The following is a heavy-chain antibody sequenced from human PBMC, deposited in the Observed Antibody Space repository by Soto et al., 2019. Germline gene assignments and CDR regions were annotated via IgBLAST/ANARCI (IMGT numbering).Heavy chain of an antibody. CDR3: GRSVVGATGEIRYHAMDV. D-gene: IGHD1-26*01. CDR2: INPASGHT. CDR1: GYTFSTYA. Sequence: QVQLVQSGAEVKKPGASVKVSCKASGYTFSTYAMHWVRQAPGQRPEWMGWINPASGHTKYAKKFQDRVTMTRDTSASTAYMELSSLRSEDTAVYYCGRSVVGATGEIRYHAMDVWGQGTTVTVSS. J-gene: IGHJ6*02. V-gene: IGHV1-3*01.